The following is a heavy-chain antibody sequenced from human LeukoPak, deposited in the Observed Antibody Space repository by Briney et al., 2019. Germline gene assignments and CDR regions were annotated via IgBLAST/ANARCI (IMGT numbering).Heavy chain of an antibody. Sequence: GGSLRLSCAASGLTFSNYAMSWVRQAPGKGLEWVSGISGSSGITYYTDSVQGRFTISRDNSKDTLYLQMNSLRDDDTAIYYCAKSWSCVQYNDWLCYFDYWGQGTLVAVSS. D-gene: IGHD3-9*01. V-gene: IGHV3-23*01. CDR2: ISGSSGIT. CDR3: AKSWSCVQYNDWLCYFDY. J-gene: IGHJ4*02. CDR1: GLTFSNYA.